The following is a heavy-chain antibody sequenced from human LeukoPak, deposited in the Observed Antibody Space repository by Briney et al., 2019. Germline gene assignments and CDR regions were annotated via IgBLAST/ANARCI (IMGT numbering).Heavy chain of an antibody. CDR2: ISGSGGST. D-gene: IGHD6-19*01. J-gene: IGHJ4*02. V-gene: IGHV3-23*01. CDR1: GFTFSSYA. CDR3: ARVGAVAAADC. Sequence: GGSLRPSCAASGFTFSSYAMSWVRQAPGKGLEWVSAISGSGGSTYYADSVKGRFTISRDNSKNTVYLQMNSLRAEDTAVYYCARVGAVAAADCWGQGTLVTVSS.